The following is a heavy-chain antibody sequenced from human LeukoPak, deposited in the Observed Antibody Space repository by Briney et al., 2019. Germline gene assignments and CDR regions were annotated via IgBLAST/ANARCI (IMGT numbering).Heavy chain of an antibody. J-gene: IGHJ4*02. CDR2: MNPNSGNT. Sequence: ASVKVSCKASGYTFASYDINWVRQATGQGLEWMGWMNPNSGNTGYAQKFQGRVTMTRNTSISTAYMELSSLRSEDTAVYYCARDMKHSSGRPDYWGQGTLVTVSS. CDR3: ARDMKHSSGRPDY. CDR1: GYTFASYD. V-gene: IGHV1-8*01. D-gene: IGHD6-19*01.